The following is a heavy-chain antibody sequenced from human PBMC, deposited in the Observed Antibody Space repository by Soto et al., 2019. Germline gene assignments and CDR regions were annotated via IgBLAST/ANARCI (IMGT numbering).Heavy chain of an antibody. CDR1: GCAYPGCH. CDR3: ARGGQSSLSGQYYFDY. Sequence: GASVKMTCKNSGCAYPGCHISWVQQATGQGLEWMGWISAYNTNTNYAQKFQGRVTMTTDTLTSTAYMELRSLRSDDTAVYYCARGGQSSLSGQYYFDYWGQRILVTVSS. CDR2: ISAYNTNT. V-gene: IGHV1-18*01. J-gene: IGHJ4*02. D-gene: IGHD6-6*01.